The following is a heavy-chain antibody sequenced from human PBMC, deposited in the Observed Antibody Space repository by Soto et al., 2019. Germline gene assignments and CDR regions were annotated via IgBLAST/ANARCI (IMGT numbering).Heavy chain of an antibody. J-gene: IGHJ4*02. CDR2: ISNSII. D-gene: IGHD3-22*01. Sequence: EVQLVESGGDWVQPGGSLRLSCAASGLTLSNYGMNWVRQAPGKGLEWISYISNSIIYYADSVKGRFTISRDSAKNTLDLQMNSLRDEDTAVYYCATWGKYYHSSGDFYFGYWGQGTLVTVSS. CDR1: GLTLSNYG. V-gene: IGHV3-48*02. CDR3: ATWGKYYHSSGDFYFGY.